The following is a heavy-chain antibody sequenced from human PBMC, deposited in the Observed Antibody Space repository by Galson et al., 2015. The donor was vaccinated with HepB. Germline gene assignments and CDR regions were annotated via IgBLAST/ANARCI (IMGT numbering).Heavy chain of an antibody. CDR2: ISAYNGNT. J-gene: IGHJ4*02. CDR1: GYTFTSYG. D-gene: IGHD2-2*01. CDR3: ARVSVGYWGGAIVVVPAGGFDY. Sequence: SVKVSCKASGYTFTSYGISWVRQAPGQGLEWMGWISAYNGNTNYAQKLQGRVTMTTDTSTSTAYMELRSLRSDDTAVYYCARVSVGYWGGAIVVVPAGGFDYWGQGTLVTVSS. V-gene: IGHV1-18*01.